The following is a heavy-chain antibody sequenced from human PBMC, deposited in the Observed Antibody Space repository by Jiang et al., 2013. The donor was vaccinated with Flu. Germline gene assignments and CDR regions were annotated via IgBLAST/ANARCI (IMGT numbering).Heavy chain of an antibody. CDR1: GYKYHAYW. Sequence: SLKISCEGSGYKYHAYWIGWVRQMPGKGLEWMGIVYSVDSDTRYSPSFQGRVTISVDKSINTAYLHWSSLQASDTAMYYCARQSVTGSHFDFWGQGTLVTVSS. J-gene: IGHJ4*02. D-gene: IGHD3-9*01. CDR3: ARQSVTGSHFDF. V-gene: IGHV5-51*01. CDR2: VYSVDSDT.